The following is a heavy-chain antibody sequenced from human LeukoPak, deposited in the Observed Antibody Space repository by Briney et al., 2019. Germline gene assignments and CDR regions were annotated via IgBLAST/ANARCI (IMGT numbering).Heavy chain of an antibody. D-gene: IGHD3-9*01. Sequence: PSETLSLTCTVSGGSISSGGYYWSWIRQPPGKGLEWIGYIYYSGSTNYNPSLKSRVTISVDTSKNQFSLKLSSVTAADTAVYYCASGRLVPTPFDYWGQGTLVTVSS. CDR1: GGSISSGGYY. V-gene: IGHV4-61*08. CDR3: ASGRLVPTPFDY. J-gene: IGHJ4*02. CDR2: IYYSGST.